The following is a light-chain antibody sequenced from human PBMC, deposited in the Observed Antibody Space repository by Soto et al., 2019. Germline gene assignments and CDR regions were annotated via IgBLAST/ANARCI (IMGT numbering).Light chain of an antibody. J-gene: IGKJ4*01. V-gene: IGKV3-20*01. CDR3: QQHDSSPPT. CDR2: AAS. CDR1: QGVSRY. Sequence: EIVLSQSPGTLSLSTGERATLSCRASQGVSRYVAWYQQKPGQVPRLLIYAASRRATGTPDRFSGSGSGTDFTLTISRLEPEDFAVYHCQQHDSSPPTFAGGTKVAIK.